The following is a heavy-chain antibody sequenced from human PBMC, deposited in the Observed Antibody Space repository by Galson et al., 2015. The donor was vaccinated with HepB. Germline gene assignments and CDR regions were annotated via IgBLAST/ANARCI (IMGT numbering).Heavy chain of an antibody. D-gene: IGHD2-21*02. J-gene: IGHJ4*02. CDR2: IYYSGST. CDR1: GGSISSYY. V-gene: IGHV4-59*01. CDR3: ARVVAADCGGDCYESYYFDY. Sequence: ETLSLTCTVSGGSISSYYWSWIRQPPGKGLEWIGYIYYSGSTNYNPSLKSRVTISVDTSKNQFSLKLSSVTAADTAVYYCARVVAADCGGDCYESYYFDYWGQGTLDTVSS.